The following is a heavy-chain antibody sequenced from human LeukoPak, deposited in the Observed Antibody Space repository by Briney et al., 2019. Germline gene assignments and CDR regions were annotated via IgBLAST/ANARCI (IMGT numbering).Heavy chain of an antibody. J-gene: IGHJ4*02. CDR1: GFTFSSYA. Sequence: PGGSLRLSCAASGFTFSSYAMSWVRQAPGKGLEGVSAISGSGGSTYYADSVKGRFTISRDNSKNTLYLQMNSLRAEDTAVYYCAKDLVTMVRGVIRAPDYWGQGTLVTVSS. CDR2: ISGSGGST. CDR3: AKDLVTMVRGVIRAPDY. V-gene: IGHV3-23*01. D-gene: IGHD3-10*01.